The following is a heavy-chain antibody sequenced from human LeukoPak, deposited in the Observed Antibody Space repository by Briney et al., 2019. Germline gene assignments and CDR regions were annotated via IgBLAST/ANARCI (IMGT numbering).Heavy chain of an antibody. CDR3: ARDILTGYDY. D-gene: IGHD3-9*01. CDR2: IKQDATEA. Sequence: GGSLRLSCAASGFVYSAFWMSWVRQAPGRGLEWVANIKQDATEAYYVDSMRGRFAISRDNAKNSLYLQMNSLRAEDTAVYYCARDILTGYDYWGQGILVTVSS. J-gene: IGHJ4*02. V-gene: IGHV3-7*01. CDR1: GFVYSAFW.